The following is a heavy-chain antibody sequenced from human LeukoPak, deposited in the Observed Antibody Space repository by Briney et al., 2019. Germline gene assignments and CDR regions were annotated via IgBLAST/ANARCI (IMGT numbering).Heavy chain of an antibody. J-gene: IGHJ5*02. D-gene: IGHD2-15*01. CDR2: ISSSSSYI. CDR3: ARGSWCSGGSCWDHGFDP. CDR1: GFTFSSYS. Sequence: GGSLRLSCAASGFTFSSYSMNWVRQAPGKGLEWVSSISSSSSYIYYADSVKGRFTISRDNAKNSLYLQMNSLRAEDTAVYYCARGSWCSGGSCWDHGFDPWGQGTLVTVSS. V-gene: IGHV3-21*01.